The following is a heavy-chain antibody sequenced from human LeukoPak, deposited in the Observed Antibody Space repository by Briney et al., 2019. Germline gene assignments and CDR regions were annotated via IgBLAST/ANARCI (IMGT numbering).Heavy chain of an antibody. D-gene: IGHD1-26*01. CDR2: IYSGGYT. CDR3: ARRLEYSGSKGVFDY. J-gene: IGHJ4*02. CDR1: GFTVTTNY. Sequence: GGSLRLSRAASGFTVTTNYMTWVRQAPGKGLEWVSLIYSGGYTDYADSVKGRFTISRDNSKNTLDLQMNSLRAEDTAVYYCARRLEYSGSKGVFDYWGQGTLVTVSS. V-gene: IGHV3-66*01.